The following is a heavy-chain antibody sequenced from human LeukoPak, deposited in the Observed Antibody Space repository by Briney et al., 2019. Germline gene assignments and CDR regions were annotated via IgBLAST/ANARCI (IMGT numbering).Heavy chain of an antibody. V-gene: IGHV1-2*06. Sequence: ASVMVSCKASGYTFTGYYMHWVRQAPGQGLEWMGRINPNNGGTNYAQKFQGRVTMTGDTSISTAYMELSSLRSDDTAVYYCTRESGSYHGNDYWGQGTLVTVSS. CDR1: GYTFTGYY. J-gene: IGHJ4*02. CDR3: TRESGSYHGNDY. D-gene: IGHD1-26*01. CDR2: INPNNGGT.